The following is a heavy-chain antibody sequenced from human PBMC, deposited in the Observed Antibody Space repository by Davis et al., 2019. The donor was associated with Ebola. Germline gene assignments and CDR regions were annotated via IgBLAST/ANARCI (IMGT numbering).Heavy chain of an antibody. Sequence: SETLSLTCTVSGDSISRHCWSWIRQSPGKALEWIGSICDTRSSYYNSSVKNRVTITVDTSKNQFSLRLDSVTAADTAVYYCAKGPTSDAFVYWGQGALVTVSS. CDR2: ICDTRSS. J-gene: IGHJ4*02. V-gene: IGHV4-59*11. CDR3: AKGPTSDAFVY. CDR1: GDSISRHC.